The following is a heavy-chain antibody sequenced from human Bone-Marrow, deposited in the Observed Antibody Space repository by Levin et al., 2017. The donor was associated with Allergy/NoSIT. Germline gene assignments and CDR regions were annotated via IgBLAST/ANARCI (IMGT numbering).Heavy chain of an antibody. CDR3: VRANPDGYTSFDS. J-gene: IGHJ4*02. D-gene: IGHD5-24*01. CDR1: GFTFSDHY. Sequence: GESLKISCAVSGFTFSDHYMDWVRQAPGKGLEWVGRSRNKAKSYTTEYATSVKGRFTISRDDSKNSLYLQMNSLKTEDTAVYYCVRANPDGYTSFDSWGQGIQVTVSS. CDR2: SRNKAKSYTT. V-gene: IGHV3-72*01.